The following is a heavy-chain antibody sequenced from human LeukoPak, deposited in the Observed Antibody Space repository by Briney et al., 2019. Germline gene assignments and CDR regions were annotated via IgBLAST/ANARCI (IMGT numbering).Heavy chain of an antibody. D-gene: IGHD3-10*01. CDR2: ISSSSSYI. J-gene: IGHJ4*02. Sequence: GGSLRLSCAASGFTFSSYSMNWVRQAPGKELEWVSSISSSSSYIYYADSVKGRFTISRDNAKNSLYLQMNSLRAEDTAVYYCARGGSGSYYNFGYWGQGTLVTVSS. CDR1: GFTFSSYS. V-gene: IGHV3-21*01. CDR3: ARGGSGSYYNFGY.